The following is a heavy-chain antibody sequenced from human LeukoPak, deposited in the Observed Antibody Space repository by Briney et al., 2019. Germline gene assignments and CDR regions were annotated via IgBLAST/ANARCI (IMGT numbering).Heavy chain of an antibody. CDR2: IWYDGSNK. D-gene: IGHD3-22*01. Sequence: GRSLRLSCAASGFTFSSYGMHWVRQAPGKGLEWVAVIWYDGSNKYYADSVKGRFTISRDNSKNTLYLQMNSLRAEDTAVYYCAKDHCEYYYDSSGCYDAFDIWGQGTMVIVSS. CDR1: GFTFSSYG. J-gene: IGHJ3*02. V-gene: IGHV3-33*06. CDR3: AKDHCEYYYDSSGCYDAFDI.